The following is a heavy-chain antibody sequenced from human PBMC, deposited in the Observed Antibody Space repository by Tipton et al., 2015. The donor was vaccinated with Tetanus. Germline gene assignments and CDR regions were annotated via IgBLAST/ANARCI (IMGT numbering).Heavy chain of an antibody. D-gene: IGHD3-10*01. CDR3: ARDGFYYGSGSYYRAF. V-gene: IGHV3-23*01. CDR1: GFTFSTYA. J-gene: IGHJ4*02. CDR2: ISGSGGST. Sequence: SLRLSCVASGFTFSTYAMSWVRQAPGKGLEWVSGISGSGGSTSYADSVKGRFTISRDNSKNTLSLQMNSLRPEDTAVYYCARDGFYYGSGSYYRAFWGQGTLVTVSP.